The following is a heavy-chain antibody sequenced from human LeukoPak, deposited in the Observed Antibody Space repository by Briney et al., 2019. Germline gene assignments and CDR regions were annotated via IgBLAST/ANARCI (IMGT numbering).Heavy chain of an antibody. CDR1: GGTFSSYA. CDR3: ARDQFLDS. V-gene: IGHV1-8*03. CDR2: MNPNSGNT. Sequence: ASVKVSCKASGGTFSSYAISWVRQAPGQGLEWMGWMNPNSGNTGYAQKFQGRVTITRNTSISTAYMELSSLRSEDTAVYYCARDQFLDSWGQGTLVTVSS. J-gene: IGHJ4*02.